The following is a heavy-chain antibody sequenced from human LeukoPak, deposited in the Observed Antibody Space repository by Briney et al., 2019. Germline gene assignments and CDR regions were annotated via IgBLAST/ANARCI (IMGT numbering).Heavy chain of an antibody. CDR1: GGTFSSYA. CDR2: IIPILGIA. J-gene: IGHJ5*02. Sequence: ASVKVSCKASGGTFSSYAISWVRQAPGQGLEWMGRIIPILGIANYAQKFQGRVTITADKSTSTAYMELSSLRSEDTAVYYRAREDKGSNWFDPWGQGTLVTVSS. CDR3: AREDKGSNWFDP. V-gene: IGHV1-69*04.